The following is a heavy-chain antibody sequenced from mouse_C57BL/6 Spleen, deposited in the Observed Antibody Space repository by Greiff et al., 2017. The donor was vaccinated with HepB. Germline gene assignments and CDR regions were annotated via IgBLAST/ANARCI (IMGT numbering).Heavy chain of an antibody. CDR2: INPYNGGT. CDR1: GYTFTDYY. D-gene: IGHD4-1*01. CDR3: ARSPRWDYFDY. Sequence: EVQLQQSGPVLVKPGASVKMSCKASGYTFTDYYMNWVKQSHGKSLEWIGVINPYNGGTSYNQKFKGKATLTVDKSSSTAYMELNSLTSEDSAVYYCARSPRWDYFDYWGQGTTLTVSS. V-gene: IGHV1-19*01. J-gene: IGHJ2*01.